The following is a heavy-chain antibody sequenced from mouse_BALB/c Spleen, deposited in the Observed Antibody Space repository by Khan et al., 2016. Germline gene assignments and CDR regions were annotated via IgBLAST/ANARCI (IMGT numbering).Heavy chain of an antibody. D-gene: IGHD2-14*01. CDR1: GYTFTSYW. J-gene: IGHJ3*01. CDR3: ASRYDAWFAY. V-gene: IGHV1-7*01. Sequence: VQLKQSGAELAKPGASVKMSCKASGYTFTSYWMHWVKQRPGQGLEWIGYINPSTGYTEYNQKFKDKATLTADKSSSTAYMQLSSLTSEDSAVYYCASRYDAWFAYWGQGTLVTVSA. CDR2: INPSTGYT.